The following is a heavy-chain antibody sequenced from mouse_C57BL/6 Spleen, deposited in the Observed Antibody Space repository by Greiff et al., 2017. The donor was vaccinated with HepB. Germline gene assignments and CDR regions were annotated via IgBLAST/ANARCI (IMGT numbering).Heavy chain of an antibody. Sequence: VQLQQSGAELVKPGASVKLSCKASGYTFTEYTIHWVKQRSGQGLEWIGWFYPGSGSIKYNEKFKDKATLTADKSSSTVYMELSRLTSEDSAVYCCARHEEEIYYYGSSYGYFDYWGQGTTLTVSS. CDR1: GYTFTEYT. CDR3: ARHEEEIYYYGSSYGYFDY. CDR2: FYPGSGSI. J-gene: IGHJ2*01. D-gene: IGHD1-1*01. V-gene: IGHV1-62-2*01.